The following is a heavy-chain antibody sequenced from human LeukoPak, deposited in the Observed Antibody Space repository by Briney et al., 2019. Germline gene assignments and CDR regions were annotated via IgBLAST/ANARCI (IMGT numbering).Heavy chain of an antibody. CDR2: IYPGDSET. D-gene: IGHD1-1*01. Sequence: GESLKISCTGSGYSFTSYWIGWVRQMPGKGLEWMGIIYPGDSETKYSPSFQGQVTISADKSTSTAYLQWSSLKASDSAIYYCAPLNGGDDTEIDYWGQGTLVTVSS. V-gene: IGHV5-51*01. CDR1: GYSFTSYW. J-gene: IGHJ4*02. CDR3: APLNGGDDTEIDY.